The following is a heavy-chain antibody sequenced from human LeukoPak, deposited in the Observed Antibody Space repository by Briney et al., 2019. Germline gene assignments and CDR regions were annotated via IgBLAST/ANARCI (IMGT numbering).Heavy chain of an antibody. CDR1: GGSISSGGYY. V-gene: IGHV4-31*03. CDR3: ARDNPSGCTYGYEHYFYYIDV. J-gene: IGHJ6*03. Sequence: SQTLSLTCTVSGGSISSGGYYWSWIRQHPGKGLEWIGYIYYSGSTYYNPSLMSRVTLSVDTSKNQISLRLTSVTAADTALYYCARDNPSGCTYGYEHYFYYIDVWGKGTTVTVSS. D-gene: IGHD3-3*02. CDR2: IYYSGST.